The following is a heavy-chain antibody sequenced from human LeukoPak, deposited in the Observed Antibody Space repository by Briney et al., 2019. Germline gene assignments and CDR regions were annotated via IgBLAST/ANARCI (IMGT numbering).Heavy chain of an antibody. CDR1: VFTVSSNY. J-gene: IGHJ4*02. V-gene: IGHV3-23*01. CDR3: VLRGGATDY. CDR2: ISGSGGTT. D-gene: IGHD3-16*01. Sequence: GGSLRLSCAASVFTVSSNYMSWVRQAPGKGLEWVSTISGSGGTTYYADSVKGRFTISRDNSKNTLYLQMNSLRAEDTAVYYCVLRGGATDYWGQGTLVTVSS.